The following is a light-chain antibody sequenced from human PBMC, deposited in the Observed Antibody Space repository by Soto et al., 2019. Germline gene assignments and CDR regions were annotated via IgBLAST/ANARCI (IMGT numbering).Light chain of an antibody. CDR2: DVS. CDR1: RSDVGGYNY. Sequence: QSALTQPASVSGSPGQSITISCTGTRSDVGGYNYVSWHQQHPGKAPKLIIYDVSNRPSGVSDRFSGSKSGNTASLTISGLQAEDVDDFYCSSYTSSSTLVFGGGTKLTVL. CDR3: SSYTSSSTLV. J-gene: IGLJ2*01. V-gene: IGLV2-14*03.